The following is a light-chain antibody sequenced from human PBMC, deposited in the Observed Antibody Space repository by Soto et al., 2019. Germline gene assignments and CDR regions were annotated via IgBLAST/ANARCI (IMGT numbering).Light chain of an antibody. V-gene: IGLV2-11*01. CDR1: SSDVGGYNY. J-gene: IGLJ2*01. Sequence: QSVLTQPRSVSGSPGQSVTISCTGTSSDVGGYNYVSWYQQYPGKAPKLIIYDVSKRPSGVPDRFSGSKSGNTASLTISGLQAEDKADYYCCSYAGSYTVVFGGGTKVTVL. CDR3: CSYAGSYTVV. CDR2: DVS.